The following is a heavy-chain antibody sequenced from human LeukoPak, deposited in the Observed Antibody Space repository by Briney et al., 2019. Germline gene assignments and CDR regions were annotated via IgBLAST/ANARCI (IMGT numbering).Heavy chain of an antibody. V-gene: IGHV1-69*13. J-gene: IGHJ6*02. Sequence: VASVKVSCKASGGTFSSYAIGWVRQAPGRGLEWMGGIIPIFGTANYAQKFQGRVTITADESTSTAYMELSSLRSEDTAVYYCARLPGDYYYYGMDVWGQGTTVTVSS. CDR1: GGTFSSYA. CDR2: IIPIFGTA. CDR3: ARLPGDYYYYGMDV.